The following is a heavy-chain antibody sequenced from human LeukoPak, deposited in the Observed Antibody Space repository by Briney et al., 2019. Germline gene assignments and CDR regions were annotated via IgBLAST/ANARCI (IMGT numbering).Heavy chain of an antibody. CDR3: ARTEKGGSISYFYGMDV. D-gene: IGHD3-3*01. CDR2: IYSGDSA. V-gene: IGHV3-66*01. CDR1: GFTVRTNY. Sequence: GGSLRLSCAVSGFTVRTNYMSWVRQAPGKGLEWVSVIYSGDSAYYADSVKGRFTISRDSSKNILYLQMTSLRAEDTAVYYCARTEKGGSISYFYGMDVWGHGTKVTVSS. J-gene: IGHJ6*02.